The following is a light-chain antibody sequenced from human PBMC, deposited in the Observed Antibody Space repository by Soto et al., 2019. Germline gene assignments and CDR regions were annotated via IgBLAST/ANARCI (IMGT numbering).Light chain of an antibody. V-gene: IGKV3D-15*01. CDR2: ESS. CDR1: QSVDNY. Sequence: EIVLTQSPATLSLSPGERATLSCRASQSVDNYLDWYQQKPGQAPRLLIYESSNRATGIPARFSGSGSGTEFTLTISSLQSEDFAVYYCQQYNNWPGTFGQGTRLEIK. J-gene: IGKJ5*01. CDR3: QQYNNWPGT.